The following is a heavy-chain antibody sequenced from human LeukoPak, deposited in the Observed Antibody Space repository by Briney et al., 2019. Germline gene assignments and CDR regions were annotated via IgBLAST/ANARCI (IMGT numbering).Heavy chain of an antibody. J-gene: IGHJ5*02. Sequence: SVKVSCKASGYTFTSYAMNWVRQAPGQGLEWMGGTIPIFGTPNYAQKFQGRVTMTRDMATSTDYMEVSSLRSEDTAVYYCARDNSVGDSAWWFDPWGQGTLVTVSS. D-gene: IGHD5-12*01. V-gene: IGHV1-69*05. CDR1: GYTFTSYA. CDR2: TIPIFGTP. CDR3: ARDNSVGDSAWWFDP.